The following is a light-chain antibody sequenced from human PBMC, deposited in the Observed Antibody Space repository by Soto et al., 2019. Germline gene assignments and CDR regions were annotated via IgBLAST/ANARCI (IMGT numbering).Light chain of an antibody. CDR2: DVS. J-gene: IGKJ5*01. Sequence: DIQMTQSPSTLSASVGDRITITCRASQSISGSWAWCQHRPGEAPKLLIYDVSTLESGVPSRFSGFGSGTDFTLTISRLEPEDFAVYYCQQRSNWPLTFGQGTRLEIK. CDR3: QQRSNWPLT. V-gene: IGKV1-5*01. CDR1: QSISGS.